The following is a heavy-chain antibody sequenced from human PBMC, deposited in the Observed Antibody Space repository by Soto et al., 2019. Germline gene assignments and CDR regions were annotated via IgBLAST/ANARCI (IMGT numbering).Heavy chain of an antibody. V-gene: IGHV4-30-4*01. CDR1: GGSISSGDYY. CDR2: IYYSGTT. CDR3: ARALIQLWPHYYYGMDV. D-gene: IGHD5-18*01. Sequence: QVQLQESGPGLVKPSQTLSLTCTVSGGSISSGDYYWSWIRQPPGKGLEWIGYIYYSGTTYYNPSLKSRVTISVDTSKNQFSLNVSSVTAADTAVYYCARALIQLWPHYYYGMDVWGQGTTVTVSS. J-gene: IGHJ6*02.